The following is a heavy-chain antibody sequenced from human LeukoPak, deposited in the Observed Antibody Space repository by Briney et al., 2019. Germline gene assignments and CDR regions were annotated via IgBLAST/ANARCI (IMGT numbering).Heavy chain of an antibody. CDR3: VRTPPNWGFDY. Sequence: GASVKVSCKASGYTFTTHEINWVRQATGQGLEWLGWMSPNSGDTGYAQKFQGRVTMTSDSSISTAYMELSSLRSEDTAIYYCVRTPPNWGFDYWGQGTLVTVSS. V-gene: IGHV1-8*01. D-gene: IGHD7-27*01. CDR1: GYTFTTHE. J-gene: IGHJ4*02. CDR2: MSPNSGDT.